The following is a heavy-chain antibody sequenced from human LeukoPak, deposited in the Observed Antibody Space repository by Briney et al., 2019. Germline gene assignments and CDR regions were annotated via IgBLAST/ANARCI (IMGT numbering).Heavy chain of an antibody. CDR2: ISSSGSTI. D-gene: IGHD5-12*01. CDR3: ARDGYSGYDDGYY. V-gene: IGHV3-11*01. Sequence: PGVSLTLSCAASGFTFSDYYMSWIRQAPGKGLECVSYISSSGSTIYYADSVKGRFTISRDNAKNSLYLQMNSLRDEDTAVYYCARDGYSGYDDGYYWGQGTLVTVSS. J-gene: IGHJ4*02. CDR1: GFTFSDYY.